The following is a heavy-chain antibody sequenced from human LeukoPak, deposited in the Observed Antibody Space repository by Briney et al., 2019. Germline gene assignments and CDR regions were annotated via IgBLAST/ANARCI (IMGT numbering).Heavy chain of an antibody. CDR1: GFTFSSYS. V-gene: IGHV3-21*01. Sequence: GRSLRLSCTASGFTFSSYSMNWVRQAPGKGLEWVSSISSNSSYIYYADSAKGRFTIARDNAKNSLYLAVNGLRAEETAVYYGARVGVRYSSSATFDDWGQGTLVTVSS. CDR2: ISSNSSYI. CDR3: ARVGVRYSSSATFDD. J-gene: IGHJ4*02. D-gene: IGHD6-6*01.